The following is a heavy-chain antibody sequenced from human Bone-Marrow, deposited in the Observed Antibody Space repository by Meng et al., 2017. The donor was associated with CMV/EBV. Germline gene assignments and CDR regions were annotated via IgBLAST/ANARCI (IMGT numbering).Heavy chain of an antibody. CDR3: ARDTYYYDSSGYYRPKYPDY. Sequence: GESLKISCAASGFTFSSYWMSWVRQAPGKGLEWVANIKQDGSEKYYVDSVKGRFTISRDNAKNSLYLQMNSLRAEDTAVYYCARDTYYYDSSGYYRPKYPDYWGQGTLVTVSS. CDR2: IKQDGSEK. CDR1: GFTFSSYW. V-gene: IGHV3-7*01. J-gene: IGHJ4*02. D-gene: IGHD3-22*01.